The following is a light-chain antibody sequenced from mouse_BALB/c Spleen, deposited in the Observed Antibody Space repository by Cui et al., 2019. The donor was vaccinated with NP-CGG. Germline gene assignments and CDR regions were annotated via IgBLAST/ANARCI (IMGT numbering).Light chain of an antibody. Sequence: VVWPKESASTTSPGETVTLTCRSSTGAVTTSNYANWVQEKPDHLFTGLIGGTNNRTPGVTARFSGSLIGDKAALTITGAQTEDEAIYFCALWYSNHWVFGGGTKLTVL. V-gene: IGLV1*01. CDR1: TGAVTTSNY. J-gene: IGLJ1*01. CDR3: ALWYSNHWV. CDR2: GTN.